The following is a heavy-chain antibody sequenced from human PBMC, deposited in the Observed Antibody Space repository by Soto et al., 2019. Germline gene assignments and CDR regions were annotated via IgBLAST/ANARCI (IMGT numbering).Heavy chain of an antibody. V-gene: IGHV3-30*18. J-gene: IGHJ6*02. Sequence: QVQLVESGGGVVQPGRSLRLSCVGSGFTFSVYGMHWVRQAPGKGLEWVAVISYDGTNKYYADSVKGRFTVSRDNSKKNLYLEMNSLRPDDTAVYYCAKDGADWYQHRGPIFYYYGMDVWGQGTTVTVSS. D-gene: IGHD3-10*01. CDR1: GFTFSVYG. CDR3: AKDGADWYQHRGPIFYYYGMDV. CDR2: ISYDGTNK.